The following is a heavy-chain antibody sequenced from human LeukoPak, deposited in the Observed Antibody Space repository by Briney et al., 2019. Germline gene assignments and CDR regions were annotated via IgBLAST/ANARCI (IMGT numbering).Heavy chain of an antibody. CDR2: ISGSGGST. Sequence: GGSLRLSCAASGFIFSSYSMNWVRQAPGKGLEWVSAISGSGGSTYYADSVKGRFTISRDNSKNTLYLQMNSLRAEDTAVYYCARDITIFEVVNQYYFDYWGQGTLVTVSS. V-gene: IGHV3-23*01. J-gene: IGHJ4*02. D-gene: IGHD3-3*01. CDR3: ARDITIFEVVNQYYFDY. CDR1: GFIFSSYS.